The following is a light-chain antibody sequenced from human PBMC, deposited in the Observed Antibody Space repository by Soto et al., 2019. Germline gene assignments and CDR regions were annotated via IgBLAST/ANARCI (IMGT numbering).Light chain of an antibody. CDR2: GAS. V-gene: IGKV3-20*01. CDR3: QQYGSSPYT. J-gene: IGKJ2*01. Sequence: EIVLTQSPGTLSLSPGERATLSCRASQSVTSSYLAWYQQKPGQAPRLLISGASSRATGIPDRFSGSGSGTDFTLTISRLEPEDFAVYYCQQYGSSPYTFGQGTKLEIK. CDR1: QSVTSSY.